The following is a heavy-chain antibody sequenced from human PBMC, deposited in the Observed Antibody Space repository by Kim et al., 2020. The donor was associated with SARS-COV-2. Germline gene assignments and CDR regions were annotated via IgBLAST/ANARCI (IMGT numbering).Heavy chain of an antibody. Sequence: SETLSLTCTVPSGSINRYHWCWIRQPPGTGLEWIGYIHYSGSTNSKPSLKSRVTMSLDTSKNQFSLHLSSVTSADTAVYYCARMGIIVAAAAHIDYWGLGTLVTVSS. CDR3: ARMGIIVAAAAHIDY. J-gene: IGHJ4*02. V-gene: IGHV4-59*01. D-gene: IGHD6-13*01. CDR2: IHYSGST. CDR1: SGSINRYH.